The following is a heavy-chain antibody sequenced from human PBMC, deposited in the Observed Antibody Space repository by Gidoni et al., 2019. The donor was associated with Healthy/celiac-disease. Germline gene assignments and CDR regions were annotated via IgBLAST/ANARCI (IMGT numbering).Heavy chain of an antibody. CDR1: GGSISSSSYY. J-gene: IGHJ4*02. CDR2: IYYSGST. D-gene: IGHD3-22*01. Sequence: QLQLQESGPGLVKPSETLSLTCTVSGGSISSSSYYWGWIRQPPGKGLEWSGSIYYSGSTYYNPSLKSRVTISVDTSKNQFSLKLSSVTAADTAVYYCAALGYYDSSEVDYWGQGTLVTVSS. CDR3: AALGYYDSSEVDY. V-gene: IGHV4-39*01.